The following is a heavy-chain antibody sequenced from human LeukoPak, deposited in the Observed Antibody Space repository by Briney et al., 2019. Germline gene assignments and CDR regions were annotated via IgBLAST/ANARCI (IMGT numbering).Heavy chain of an antibody. CDR3: AKGSEYYYYGSESRSSYFDY. CDR1: GFTFSSYG. CDR2: ISYDGSNK. Sequence: GGSLRLSCAATGFTFSSYGMHWVRQAPGKGLEWVAVISYDGSNKYYADSVKGRFTISRDNSKNTLYLQMNSLRAEDTAVYYCAKGSEYYYYGSESRSSYFDYWGQGTLVTVSS. D-gene: IGHD3-10*01. V-gene: IGHV3-30*18. J-gene: IGHJ4*02.